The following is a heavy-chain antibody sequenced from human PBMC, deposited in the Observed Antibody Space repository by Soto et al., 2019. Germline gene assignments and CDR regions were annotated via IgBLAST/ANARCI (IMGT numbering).Heavy chain of an antibody. Sequence: QVQLVQSGAEVKKPGSSVKVSCKASGGTFSTYTIIWVRQAPVQGLEWMGRILPMLDITNSAQRFQGRVTITADNSTSTAYLELSSLRSEDTAVYYCTLGSWSAETFDIWGRGTMVTVSS. V-gene: IGHV1-69*02. J-gene: IGHJ3*02. CDR3: TLGSWSAETFDI. D-gene: IGHD6-13*01. CDR2: ILPMLDIT. CDR1: GGTFSTYT.